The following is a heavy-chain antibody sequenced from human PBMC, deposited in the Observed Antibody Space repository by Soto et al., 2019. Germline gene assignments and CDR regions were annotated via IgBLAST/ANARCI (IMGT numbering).Heavy chain of an antibody. V-gene: IGHV4-59*01. J-gene: IGHJ4*02. D-gene: IGHD6-13*01. CDR3: ARGAPLIAAAVYFDY. CDR1: GGSISSYY. Sequence: SETLSLTCTVSGGSISSYYWSWIRQPPGKGLEWIGYIYYSGSTNYNPSLKSRVTISVDTSKNQFSLKLSSVTAADTAVYYCARGAPLIAAAVYFDYWGQGTLVT. CDR2: IYYSGST.